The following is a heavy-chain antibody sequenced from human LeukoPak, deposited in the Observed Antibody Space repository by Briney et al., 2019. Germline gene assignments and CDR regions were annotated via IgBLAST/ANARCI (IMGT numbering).Heavy chain of an antibody. CDR3: ARHVSDSSGHYYYYYYMDV. CDR2: IYHSGST. Sequence: PSETLSLTCTVSGASISSGGYYWSWIRQPLGKGLEWNGYIYHSGSTYYNPSLKSRVTMSVDKSKNQFSLKLSAVTAADTAVYYCARHVSDSSGHYYYYYYMDVWGKGTTVTVSS. J-gene: IGHJ6*03. V-gene: IGHV4-30-2*01. D-gene: IGHD3-22*01. CDR1: GASISSGGYY.